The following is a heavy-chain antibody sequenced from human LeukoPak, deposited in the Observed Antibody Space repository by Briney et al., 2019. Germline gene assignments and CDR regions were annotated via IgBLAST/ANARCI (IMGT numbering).Heavy chain of an antibody. CDR1: GFTFSNYA. D-gene: IGHD6-13*01. Sequence: GGSLRLSCAASGFTFSNYAISWVRQAPGKGLEWVSAISGSGGSTYYADSVKGRFTISRDNSKNTLYLQMNSLRAEDTAVYYCAKDSSSWFMYYFDYWGQGTLVTVSS. J-gene: IGHJ4*02. CDR3: AKDSSSWFMYYFDY. CDR2: ISGSGGST. V-gene: IGHV3-23*01.